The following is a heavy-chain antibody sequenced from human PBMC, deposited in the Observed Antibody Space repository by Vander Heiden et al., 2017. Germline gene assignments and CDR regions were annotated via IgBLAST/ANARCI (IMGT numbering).Heavy chain of an antibody. Sequence: QVQLVQSGAEVQKPGASVKVSCKASGYTFTSHGISWVRQAPGQGLEWMGWISAYNGNTNYAQKLQGRVTMTTDTSTSTAYMELRSLRSDDTAVYYCARDYRVRGFYYYGMDVWGQVTTVTVSS. CDR2: ISAYNGNT. D-gene: IGHD3-10*01. CDR3: ARDYRVRGFYYYGMDV. V-gene: IGHV1-18*04. CDR1: GYTFTSHG. J-gene: IGHJ6*02.